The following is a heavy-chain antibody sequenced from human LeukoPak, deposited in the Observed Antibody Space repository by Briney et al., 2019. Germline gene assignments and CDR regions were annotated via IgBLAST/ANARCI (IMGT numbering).Heavy chain of an antibody. CDR3: ARGYTYGSNWFDP. D-gene: IGHD5-18*01. CDR1: GGSISDFH. J-gene: IGHJ5*02. CDR2: IHHSGST. Sequence: PSETLSLTCSVSGGSISDFHWGWIRQTPGKGLEWIGYIHHSGSTYYSPSLKSRVTISVDTSKNQYSLKLSSVTAADTAVYYCARGYTYGSNWFDPWGQGTLVTVSS. V-gene: IGHV4-59*01.